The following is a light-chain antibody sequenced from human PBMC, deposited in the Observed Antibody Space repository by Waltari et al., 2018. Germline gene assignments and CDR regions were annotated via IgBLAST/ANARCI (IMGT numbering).Light chain of an antibody. CDR2: DAS. J-gene: IGKJ5*01. V-gene: IGKV3-11*01. Sequence: EIVLAQSPATLSFSPGERAPLSCRASQSVGRFLAWYQRKPGQAPRLLIYDASDRATGTPARFSGSGSGTDFTLTISSLEPEDFAVYYCQLRGNWPLLAFGQGTRLEIK. CDR3: QLRGNWPLLA. CDR1: QSVGRF.